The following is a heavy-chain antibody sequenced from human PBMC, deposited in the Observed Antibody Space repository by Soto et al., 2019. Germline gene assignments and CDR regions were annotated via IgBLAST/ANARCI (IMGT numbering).Heavy chain of an antibody. D-gene: IGHD1-1*01. Sequence: EVQLLESGGGLVQPGGSLRLSCAVSGFRYSTYGVTWVRQAPGKGLEWVSGVSGGSGTTHYKDSVRGRFTVTGDNSKNTVYLEMNSLSLEDTAVYYCTRWNGDADYWGQGTLVTVSS. J-gene: IGHJ4*02. CDR1: GFRYSTYG. V-gene: IGHV3-23*01. CDR2: VSGGSGTT. CDR3: TRWNGDADY.